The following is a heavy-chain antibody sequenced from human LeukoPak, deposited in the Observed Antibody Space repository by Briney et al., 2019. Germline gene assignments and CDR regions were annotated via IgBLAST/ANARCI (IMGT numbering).Heavy chain of an antibody. J-gene: IGHJ6*03. D-gene: IGHD3-10*01. V-gene: IGHV4-39*02. CDR1: GGSISSISYY. Sequence: SETLSLTCTVSGGSISSISYYWDWIRQPPGKGLEWIGTIYYSGSTYYNPSLKSRVTISVDTSKNHFSLKLSSVTAADTAVYYCARVFDSGSQAYFYYMDVWGKGTTVTISS. CDR2: IYYSGST. CDR3: ARVFDSGSQAYFYYMDV.